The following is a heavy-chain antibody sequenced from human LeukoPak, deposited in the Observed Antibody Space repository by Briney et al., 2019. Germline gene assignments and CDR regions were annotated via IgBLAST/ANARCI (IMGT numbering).Heavy chain of an antibody. CDR2: INPNSGGT. Sequence: GASVKVSCKASGYTFIAYYMHWMRQAPGQGLEWMGWINPNSGGTNYAQKFQGRVTMTRDTSITTAYMELSRLRSDDTAVYYCARGSLLSSSSWTPPTPDWGQGTLVTVSS. CDR3: ARGSLLSSSSWTPPTPD. V-gene: IGHV1-2*02. D-gene: IGHD6-13*01. J-gene: IGHJ4*02. CDR1: GYTFIAYY.